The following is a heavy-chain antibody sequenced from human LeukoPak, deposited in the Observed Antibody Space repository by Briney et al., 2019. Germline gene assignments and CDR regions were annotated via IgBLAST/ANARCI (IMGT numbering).Heavy chain of an antibody. J-gene: IGHJ4*02. Sequence: PSETLSLTCTVSGGSISSGDSYWNWVRQPPGKGLEWIAYIYSSGSTYYDPSLKSRVTISVDTSKNQFSLKLSSVTAADTAVYYCARDGTEGDYSQDYWGQGTLVTVSS. CDR1: GGSISSGDSY. V-gene: IGHV4-30-4*01. CDR3: ARDGTEGDYSQDY. CDR2: IYSSGST. D-gene: IGHD4-11*01.